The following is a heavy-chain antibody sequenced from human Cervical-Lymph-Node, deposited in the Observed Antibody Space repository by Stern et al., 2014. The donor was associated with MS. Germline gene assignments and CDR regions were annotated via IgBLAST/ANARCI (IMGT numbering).Heavy chain of an antibody. D-gene: IGHD3-3*01. J-gene: IGHJ3*01. V-gene: IGHV3-53*01. CDR1: GFIVSKNY. CDR3: ARAIFGVNTAAMAPDAFDS. CDR2: IYTDGST. Sequence: EVQLVESGGGLLQPGGSLRLSCAAPGFIVSKNYMSWVRQAPGKGLEWVSLIYTDGSTYYAGSVKGRLTISRDRSKHKLFCQTNSLRAEDTAMYYCARAIFGVNTAAMAPDAFDSWGQGTMVTVSS.